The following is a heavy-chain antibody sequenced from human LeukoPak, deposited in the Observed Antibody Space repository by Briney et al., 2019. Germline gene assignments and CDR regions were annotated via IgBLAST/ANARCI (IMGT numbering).Heavy chain of an antibody. J-gene: IGHJ4*02. V-gene: IGHV3-30-3*01. CDR3: AREAGYCSSTSCYDAGY. Sequence: QPGGSLRLSCAASGFTFSSYAMHWVRQAPGKGLEWVAVISYDGSNKYYADSVKGRFTISRDNSKNTLYLQMNSLRAEDTAVYYCAREAGYCSSTSCYDAGYWGQGTLVTVSS. D-gene: IGHD2-2*01. CDR2: ISYDGSNK. CDR1: GFTFSSYA.